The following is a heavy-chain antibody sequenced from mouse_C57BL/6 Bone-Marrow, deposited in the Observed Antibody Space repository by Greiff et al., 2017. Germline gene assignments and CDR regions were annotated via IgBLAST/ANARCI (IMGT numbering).Heavy chain of an antibody. D-gene: IGHD3-2*02. CDR1: GFTFSSYA. CDR2: ISSGGDYI. Sequence: DVQLVESGEGLVKPGGSLKLSFAASGFTFSSYAMSWVRQTPEKRLEWVAYISSGGDYIYYADTVKGRFTISRDNARNTLYLQMSSLKSEDTAMYYCTRDPSGPWFAYWGQGTLVTVSA. J-gene: IGHJ3*01. V-gene: IGHV5-9-1*02. CDR3: TRDPSGPWFAY.